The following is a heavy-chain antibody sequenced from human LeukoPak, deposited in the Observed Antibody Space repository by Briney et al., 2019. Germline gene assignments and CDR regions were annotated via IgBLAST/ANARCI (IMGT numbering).Heavy chain of an antibody. J-gene: IGHJ4*02. CDR1: GFNFSAYS. V-gene: IGHV3-48*01. Sequence: GGSLRLSCAASGFNFSAYSMNWVRQAPGKGLEWVSYISRSSDAIYDADSVKGRFTISRDNAKNLLFLQMTSLGVEDTGLYYCARGDSDHYITLDYWGQGTLVTVSS. CDR3: ARGDSDHYITLDY. D-gene: IGHD4-17*01. CDR2: ISRSSDAI.